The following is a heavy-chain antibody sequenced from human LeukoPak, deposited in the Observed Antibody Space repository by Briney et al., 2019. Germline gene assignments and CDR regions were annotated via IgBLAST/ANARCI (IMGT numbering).Heavy chain of an antibody. CDR3: AKGSHYYYGSGPMGY. Sequence: PGGSLRLSCAASGFTFDDYAMHWVRQAPGKGLEWVSLISWDGGSTYYADSVKGRFTISRDNSKNSLYLQMNSLRAEDTASYYCAKGSHYYYGSGPMGYWGQGTLVTVSS. D-gene: IGHD3-10*01. CDR2: ISWDGGST. J-gene: IGHJ4*02. V-gene: IGHV3-43D*04. CDR1: GFTFDDYA.